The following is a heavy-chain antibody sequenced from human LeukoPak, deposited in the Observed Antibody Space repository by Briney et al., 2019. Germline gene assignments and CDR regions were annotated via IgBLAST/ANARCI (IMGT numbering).Heavy chain of an antibody. CDR3: AKYCSSTSCYLGFDP. V-gene: IGHV3-23*01. D-gene: IGHD2-2*01. CDR1: GFTFSSYA. CDR2: ISGSGGST. Sequence: PGGSLRLSCAASGFTFSSYAMSWVRQAPGKGLEWVSAISGSGGSTYYADSVKGRFTISRDNSKNTLYLQMNSLRAEDTAVYYCAKYCSSTSCYLGFDPWGQGTLVTVSS. J-gene: IGHJ5*02.